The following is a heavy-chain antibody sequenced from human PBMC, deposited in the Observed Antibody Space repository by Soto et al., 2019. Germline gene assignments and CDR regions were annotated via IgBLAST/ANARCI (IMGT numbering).Heavy chain of an antibody. CDR2: ISYDGSNK. J-gene: IGHJ6*02. V-gene: IGHV3-30-3*01. Sequence: PGGSLRLSCAASGFTFSSYAMHWVRQAPGKGLEWVAVISYDGSNKYYADSVKGRFTISRDNSKNTLYLQMNSLRAEDTAVYYCAREPWSGYYNYYYYGMDVWGQGTTVTVSS. CDR3: AREPWSGYYNYYYYGMDV. CDR1: GFTFSSYA. D-gene: IGHD3-3*01.